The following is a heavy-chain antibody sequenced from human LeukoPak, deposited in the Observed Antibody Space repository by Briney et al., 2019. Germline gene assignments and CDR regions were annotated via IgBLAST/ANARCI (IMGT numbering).Heavy chain of an antibody. D-gene: IGHD3-10*01. V-gene: IGHV1-8*01. CDR1: GYSFTSYD. CDR3: AAHTYYYSSGSFGH. J-gene: IGHJ4*02. CDR2: MNPSSGNT. Sequence: VASVIISCKASGYSFTSYDINWVRQATGQGPEWIGWMNPSSGNTGYAQRFQGRVTMTRDTSTSTAYLELSSLTSDDTAVYYCAAHTYYYSSGSFGHWGQGTLVTVSS.